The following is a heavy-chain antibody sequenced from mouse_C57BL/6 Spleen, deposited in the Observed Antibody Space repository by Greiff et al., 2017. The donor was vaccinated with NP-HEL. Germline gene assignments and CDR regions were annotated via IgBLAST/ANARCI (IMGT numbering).Heavy chain of an antibody. CDR3: ARVANWGTWFAY. CDR1: GYAFSSYW. CDR2: IYPGDGDT. Sequence: QVQLQQSGAELVKPGASVKISCKASGYAFSSYWMNWVKQRPGKGLEWIGQIYPGDGDTNYNGKFKGKATLTADKSSSTAYMQLSSLTSEDSAVYFCARVANWGTWFAYWGQGTLVTVSA. J-gene: IGHJ3*01. V-gene: IGHV1-80*01. D-gene: IGHD4-1*01.